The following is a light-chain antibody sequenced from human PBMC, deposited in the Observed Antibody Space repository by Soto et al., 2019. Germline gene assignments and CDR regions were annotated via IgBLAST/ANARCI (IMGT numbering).Light chain of an antibody. CDR1: SSDVGSYYS. Sequence: QSALTQPASVSGSPGQSITISCTGTSSDVGSYYSVSWYKQHPGKAPKLMIYEVSNRPSGVSNRFSGSKSGNTASLTISGLQAEDEADYYCSSYTSSSPLVFGTGTKVTVL. J-gene: IGLJ1*01. CDR2: EVS. CDR3: SSYTSSSPLV. V-gene: IGLV2-14*01.